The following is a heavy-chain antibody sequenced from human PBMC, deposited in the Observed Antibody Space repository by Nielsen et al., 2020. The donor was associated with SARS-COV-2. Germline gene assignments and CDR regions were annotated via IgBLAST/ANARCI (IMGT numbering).Heavy chain of an antibody. CDR3: AKGERGITILFEA. CDR1: GFRFSSYA. CDR2: IVNRGDTT. J-gene: IGHJ5*02. V-gene: IGHV3-23*01. D-gene: IGHD1-26*01. Sequence: GGSLRLSCAASGFRFSSYAMSWVRQAPGKGLEWVSGIVNRGDTTFYADSAKGRFTISRDNSKNTLYLHMSSLRAEDTALYYCAKGERGITILFEAWGQGTLVTVSP.